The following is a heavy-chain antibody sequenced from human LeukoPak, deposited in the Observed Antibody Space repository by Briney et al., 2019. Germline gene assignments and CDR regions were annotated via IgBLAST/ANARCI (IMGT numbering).Heavy chain of an antibody. CDR2: IDPTDSYT. V-gene: IGHV5-10-1*01. D-gene: IGHD6-13*01. Sequence: GTLSLYCGAPGFSFRPSRRSGNGEKPGRRVATMGRIDPTDSYTNYSPSFQGHVTISADKSISTAYLQWSSLKASDTAMYYCARLQQQLNAFDIWGQGTMVTVSS. CDR1: GFSFRPSR. J-gene: IGHJ3*02. CDR3: ARLQQQLNAFDI.